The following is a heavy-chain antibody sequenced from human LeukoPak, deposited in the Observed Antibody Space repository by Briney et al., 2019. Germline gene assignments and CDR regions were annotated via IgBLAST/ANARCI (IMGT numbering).Heavy chain of an antibody. J-gene: IGHJ4*02. D-gene: IGHD6-6*01. V-gene: IGHV3-23*01. CDR2: ISGSGGST. CDR1: GFTSSSYA. CDR3: AKDSEYSSSFSDY. Sequence: GGSLRLSCAASGFTSSSYAMSWVRPAPGGGREWVSAISGSGGSTYYADSVKGRFTISRDNSKNTLYLEMNSLRAEDTAVYYCAKDSEYSSSFSDYWGQGTLVTVSS.